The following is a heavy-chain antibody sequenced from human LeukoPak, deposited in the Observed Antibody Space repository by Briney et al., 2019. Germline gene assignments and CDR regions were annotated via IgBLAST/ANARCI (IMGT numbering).Heavy chain of an antibody. J-gene: IGHJ4*02. CDR3: ARDLVVVVAATSGFDY. Sequence: SETLSLTCAVYGGSFSGYYWSWIRQPPGKGLEWIGEINHSGSTNYNPSLKSRVTISVDTSKNQFSLKLSSVTAADTAVYYCARDLVVVVAATSGFDYWGQGTLVTVSS. CDR1: GGSFSGYY. CDR2: INHSGST. V-gene: IGHV4-34*01. D-gene: IGHD2-15*01.